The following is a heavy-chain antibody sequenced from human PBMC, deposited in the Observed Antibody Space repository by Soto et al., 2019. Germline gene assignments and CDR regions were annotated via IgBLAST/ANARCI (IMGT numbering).Heavy chain of an antibody. J-gene: IGHJ4*02. CDR1: GHTFSGHH. Sequence: GASVKVSCKASGHTFSGHHMHWVRQAPGHGLEWMTYIDLDNGNTASSQKFQGRVTTTRDTSFTTAYMDLSGLGSDYTALYYCVLARTGTGGFDFWGQGTRVTVSS. D-gene: IGHD7-27*01. CDR3: VLARTGTGGFDF. V-gene: IGHV1-2*02. CDR2: IDLDNGNT.